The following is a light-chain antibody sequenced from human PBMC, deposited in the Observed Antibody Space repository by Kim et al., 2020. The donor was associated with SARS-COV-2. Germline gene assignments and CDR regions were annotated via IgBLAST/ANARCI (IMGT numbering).Light chain of an antibody. V-gene: IGLV2-14*04. J-gene: IGLJ2*01. CDR1: SSDVGSYNY. CDR2: DVT. CDR3: SSYTSSSTVV. Sequence: RSITISCPGTSSDVGSYNYVSWYQQHPGKAPKLMIYDVTKRPSGVSNRFSGSKSGNTASLTISGLQAEDEADYYCSSYTSSSTVVFGGGTKLTVL.